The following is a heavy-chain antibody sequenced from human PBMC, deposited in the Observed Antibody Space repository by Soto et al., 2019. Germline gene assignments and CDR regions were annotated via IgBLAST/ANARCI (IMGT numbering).Heavy chain of an antibody. Sequence: GGSLRLSCAASGFTFSSYWMHWVRQAPGKGLVWVSRINSDGSSTSYADSVKGRFTISRDNAKNTLYLQMNSLRAEDTAVYYCARGSSSWYRANENWFDPWGQGTLVTVSS. CDR1: GFTFSSYW. J-gene: IGHJ5*02. D-gene: IGHD6-13*01. CDR2: INSDGSST. CDR3: ARGSSSWYRANENWFDP. V-gene: IGHV3-74*01.